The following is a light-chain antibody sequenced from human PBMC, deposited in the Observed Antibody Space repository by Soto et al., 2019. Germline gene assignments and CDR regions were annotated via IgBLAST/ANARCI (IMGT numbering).Light chain of an antibody. CDR3: QQYGSSPYT. J-gene: IGKJ2*01. V-gene: IGKV3-20*01. CDR2: GAS. Sequence: IVLTQSPGTLSLSPGERATLSCRASQSVSSNYLAWYQQKPGQTPRLLLYGASSRDTGIPDRFSGSGSGTDFTLTISRREPEDFAVYYCQQYGSSPYTVGQGTKLEIK. CDR1: QSVSSNY.